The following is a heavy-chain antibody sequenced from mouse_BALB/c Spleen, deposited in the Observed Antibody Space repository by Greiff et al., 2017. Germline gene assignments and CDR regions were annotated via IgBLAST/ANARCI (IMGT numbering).Heavy chain of an antibody. CDR1: GFTFSSYA. V-gene: IGHV5-6-5*01. J-gene: IGHJ2*01. CDR2: ISSGGST. CDR3: ATYYDDYFDY. D-gene: IGHD2-4*01. Sequence: EVKLMESGGGLVKPGGSLKLSCAASGFTFSSYAMSWVSQTPEKSLEWVASISSGGSTYYPDSVKGRFTISRDNARNILYLQMSSLRSEDTAMYYCATYYDDYFDYWGQGTTLTVSS.